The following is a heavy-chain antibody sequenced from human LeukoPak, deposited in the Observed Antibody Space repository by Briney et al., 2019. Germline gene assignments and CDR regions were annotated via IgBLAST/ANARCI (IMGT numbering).Heavy chain of an antibody. Sequence: GESLKISCKGSGYSFTSYWIGWVRQMPGKGLEWMGIIYPGDSDTRYSPSFQGQVTISADKSISTAYLQWSSLTASDTAMYYCARASYYYDSSGYWYFDYWGQGTLVTVSS. V-gene: IGHV5-51*01. D-gene: IGHD3-22*01. CDR1: GYSFTSYW. CDR3: ARASYYYDSSGYWYFDY. CDR2: IYPGDSDT. J-gene: IGHJ4*02.